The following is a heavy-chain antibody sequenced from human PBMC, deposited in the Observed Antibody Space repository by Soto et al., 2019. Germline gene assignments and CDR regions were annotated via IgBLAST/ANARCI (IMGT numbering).Heavy chain of an antibody. Sequence: ASVKVSFKSSGSTFTGYYMHWVRQAPGQGLEWMGWINPNSGGTNYAQKFQGRVTMTRDTSISTAYMELSRLRSDDTAVYYCARGGSAVVTAIRSDYWGQGTLVTVSS. J-gene: IGHJ4*02. CDR1: GSTFTGYY. V-gene: IGHV1-2*02. CDR2: INPNSGGT. CDR3: ARGGSAVVTAIRSDY. D-gene: IGHD2-21*02.